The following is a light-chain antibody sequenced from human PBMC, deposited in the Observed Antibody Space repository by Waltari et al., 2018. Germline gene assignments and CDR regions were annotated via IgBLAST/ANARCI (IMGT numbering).Light chain of an antibody. J-gene: IGLJ2*01. CDR2: LNSDGSH. Sequence: QLVLTQSPSASASLGASVRLTCTLSSGHSTYGIAWHQQQPEKGPRYLMRLNSDGSHNKGDGIPDRFSGSSSGAERYLTISSLQSEDEADYYCQTWGTDIVVFGGGTQLTVL. CDR3: QTWGTDIVV. V-gene: IGLV4-69*01. CDR1: SGHSTYG.